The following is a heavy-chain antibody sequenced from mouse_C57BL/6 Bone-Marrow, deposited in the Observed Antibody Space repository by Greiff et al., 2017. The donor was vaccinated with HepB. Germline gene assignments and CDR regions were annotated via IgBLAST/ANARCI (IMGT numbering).Heavy chain of an antibody. CDR2: IYPGSGST. CDR1: GYTFTSYW. J-gene: IGHJ4*01. Sequence: QVQLQQPGAELVKPGASVKMSCKASGYTFTSYWITWVKQRPGQGLEWIGDIYPGSGSTKYNEKFKSKATLTVDKSSSTAYMQLSRLTAEDSAVYYGAMEDYSNYEGAMDYWGQGTSVTVAS. D-gene: IGHD2-5*01. CDR3: AMEDYSNYEGAMDY. V-gene: IGHV1-55*01.